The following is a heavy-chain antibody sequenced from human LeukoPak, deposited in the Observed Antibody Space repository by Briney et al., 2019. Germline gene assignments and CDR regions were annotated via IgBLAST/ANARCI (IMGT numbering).Heavy chain of an antibody. J-gene: IGHJ3*02. Sequence: SETLSLTCTVSGGSISSYYWSWIRQPPGKGLEWIGYIYYSGSTNYNPSLKSRVTISVDTSKNQSSLKLSSVTAADTAVYYCARGDYVWGSYRYTPAFDIWGQGTMVTVSS. D-gene: IGHD3-16*02. CDR2: IYYSGST. CDR3: ARGDYVWGSYRYTPAFDI. V-gene: IGHV4-59*12. CDR1: GGSISSYY.